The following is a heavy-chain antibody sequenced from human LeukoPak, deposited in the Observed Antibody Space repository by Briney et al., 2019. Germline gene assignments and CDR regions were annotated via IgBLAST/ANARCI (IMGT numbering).Heavy chain of an antibody. CDR3: ARHAADYYGSGYYYMDV. J-gene: IGHJ6*03. V-gene: IGHV4-39*01. CDR1: GGSISSSSYY. D-gene: IGHD3-10*01. CDR2: IYYSGST. Sequence: PSETLSLPCTVSGGSISSSSYYWGWIRQPPGKGLEWIGSIYYSGSTYYNPSLKSRVTISVDTSKNQFSLKLSSVTAADTAVYYCARHAADYYGSGYYYMDVWGKGTTVTISS.